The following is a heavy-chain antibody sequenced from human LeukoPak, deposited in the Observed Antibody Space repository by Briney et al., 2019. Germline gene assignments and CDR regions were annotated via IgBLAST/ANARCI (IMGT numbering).Heavy chain of an antibody. CDR1: GYTFTSYA. V-gene: IGHV1-3*01. Sequence: ASVKVSCKASGYTFTSYAMHWVRQAPGQRLEWMEWINAGIGNTKYSQKFQGRVTITRDISASTAYMELSSLRSEDTAVYYCARGPLPRRYFDLWGRGTLVTVSS. CDR3: ARGPLPRRYFDL. J-gene: IGHJ2*01. CDR2: INAGIGNT.